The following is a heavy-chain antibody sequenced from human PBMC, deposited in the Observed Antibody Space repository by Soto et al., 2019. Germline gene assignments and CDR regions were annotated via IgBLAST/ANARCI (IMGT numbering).Heavy chain of an antibody. V-gene: IGHV4-39*01. J-gene: IGHJ6*02. CDR1: GGSISSSSYY. CDR2: IYYSGST. CDR3: ARRKPTYYYYYGMDV. Sequence: QLQLQESGPGLVKPSETLSLTCTVSGGSISSSSYYWGWIRQPPGKGLAWIGSIYYSGSTYYNPSLKSRVTISVDTSKNQVSLKLSSVTAADTAVYYCARRKPTYYYYYGMDVWGQGTTVTVSS.